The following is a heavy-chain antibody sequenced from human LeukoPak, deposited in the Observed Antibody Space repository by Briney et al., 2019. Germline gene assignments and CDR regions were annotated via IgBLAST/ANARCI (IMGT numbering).Heavy chain of an antibody. CDR3: ARGGGRITGTTFDY. CDR1: GGTFSSYA. CDR2: ITPILGIA. Sequence: SVKVSCKASGGTFSSYAISWVRQAPGQGLEWMGRITPILGIANYAQKFQGRVTITADKSTSTAYMELSSLRSEDTAVYYCARGGGRITGTTFDYWGQGTLVTVSS. V-gene: IGHV1-69*04. D-gene: IGHD1-20*01. J-gene: IGHJ4*02.